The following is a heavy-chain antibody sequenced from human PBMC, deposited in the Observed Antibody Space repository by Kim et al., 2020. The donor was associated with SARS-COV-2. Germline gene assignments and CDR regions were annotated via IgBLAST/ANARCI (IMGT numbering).Heavy chain of an antibody. J-gene: IGHJ3*02. CDR3: AKIAAAGNPDTDAFDI. Sequence: SRKSRVTISVDTSKHQFSLKLSSVTAADTAVYYCAKIAAAGNPDTDAFDIWGQGTMVTVSS. V-gene: IGHV4-31*02. D-gene: IGHD6-13*01.